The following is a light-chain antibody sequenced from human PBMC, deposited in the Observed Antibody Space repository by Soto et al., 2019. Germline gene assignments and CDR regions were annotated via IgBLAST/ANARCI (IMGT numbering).Light chain of an antibody. CDR2: DAS. CDR1: QSVSSY. V-gene: IGKV3-11*01. J-gene: IGKJ5*01. Sequence: EIVLTQSPATLCLSPGERAPLSCRASQSVSSYLAWYQQKPGQAPRLLIYDASNRATGIPARFSGSGAGTDFTLTISSLEPEDFAVYYCQQRSNWTPSFGQGTRLEIK. CDR3: QQRSNWTPS.